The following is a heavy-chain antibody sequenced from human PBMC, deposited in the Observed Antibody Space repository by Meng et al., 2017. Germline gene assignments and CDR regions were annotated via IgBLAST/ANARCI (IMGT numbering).Heavy chain of an antibody. CDR2: INHSGST. CDR3: ASADHGDYLPTHH. D-gene: IGHD4-17*01. J-gene: IGHJ5*02. Sequence: SETLSLTCAVYGGSFSGYYWSWIRQPPGKGLEWIGEINHSGSTNYNPSLKSRVTISVDTSKNQFSLKLSSVTAADTAVYYCASADHGDYLPTHHWGQGTLVTVSS. V-gene: IGHV4-34*01. CDR1: GGSFSGYY.